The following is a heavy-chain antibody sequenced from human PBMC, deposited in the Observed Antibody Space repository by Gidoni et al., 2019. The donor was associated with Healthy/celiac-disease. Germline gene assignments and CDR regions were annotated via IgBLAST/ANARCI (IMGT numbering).Heavy chain of an antibody. CDR3: ARLAGGAIVVVTAIPYYFDY. CDR1: GGSISSSSYY. D-gene: IGHD2-21*02. CDR2: IYYSGST. J-gene: IGHJ4*02. V-gene: IGHV4-39*01. Sequence: QLQLQESGPGLVKPSETLSLTCTVSGGSISSSSYYWGWIRQPPGKGLEWIGSIYYSGSTYYNPSLKSRVTISVDTSKNQFSLKLSSVTAADTAVYYCARLAGGAIVVVTAIPYYFDYWGQGTLVTVSS.